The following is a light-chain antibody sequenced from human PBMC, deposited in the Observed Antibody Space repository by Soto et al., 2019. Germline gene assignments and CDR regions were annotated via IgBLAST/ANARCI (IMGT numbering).Light chain of an antibody. CDR3: QSYNDWPFA. CDR1: ETLISF. J-gene: IGKJ2*01. V-gene: IGKV3-15*01. CDR2: GAS. Sequence: EIVLTQSPATLSVSPGERVTLSCRASETLISFLAWYQQKPGQAPRLLIYGASTRATGVPARFXGSGSATXXXXXXXSLQSEDFAVYYCQSYNDWPFAVGQGTKLEI.